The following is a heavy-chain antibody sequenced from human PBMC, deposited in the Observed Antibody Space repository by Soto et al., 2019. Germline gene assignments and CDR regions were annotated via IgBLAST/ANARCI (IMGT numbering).Heavy chain of an antibody. D-gene: IGHD3-22*01. J-gene: IGHJ4*02. Sequence: ASVKVSCKASGGTFSSYAISWVRQAPGQGLEWMGGIIPIFGTADYAQKFQGRVTITADESTSTAYMELSSLRSEDTAVYYCARVFDSSGYYRYYFDYWGQGTLVTVSS. CDR1: GGTFSSYA. CDR2: IIPIFGTA. V-gene: IGHV1-69*13. CDR3: ARVFDSSGYYRYYFDY.